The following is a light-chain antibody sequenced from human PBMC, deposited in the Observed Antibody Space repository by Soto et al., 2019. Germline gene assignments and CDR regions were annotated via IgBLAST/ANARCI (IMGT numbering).Light chain of an antibody. Sequence: QSALTQPASVSGSPGQSITISCTRTSSDVGSYKFVSWYQQHPGKVPKVMIYEVSKRPSGVSDRFSGSKSGNTASLTISGLQAEDEADYYCCADAGKSTYVFGTGTKVTVL. J-gene: IGLJ1*01. V-gene: IGLV2-23*02. CDR2: EVS. CDR3: CADAGKSTYV. CDR1: SSDVGSYKF.